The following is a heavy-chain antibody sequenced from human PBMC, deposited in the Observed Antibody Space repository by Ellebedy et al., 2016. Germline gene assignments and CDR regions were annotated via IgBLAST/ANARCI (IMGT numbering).Heavy chain of an antibody. CDR2: TSSDGSIK. V-gene: IGHV3-30-3*01. CDR1: GFTFSSYV. CDR3: ARDSPTGMDV. Sequence: GESLKISCAASGFTFSSYVMNWVRQAPGKVPEWVAVTSSDGSIKYYADSVKGRFTISRDNSKNTLYLQMNSLRAEDTAVYYCARDSPTGMDVWGQGTTVTVSS. J-gene: IGHJ6*02.